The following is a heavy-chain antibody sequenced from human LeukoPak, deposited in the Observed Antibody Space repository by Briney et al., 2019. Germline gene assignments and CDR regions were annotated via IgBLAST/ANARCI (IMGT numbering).Heavy chain of an antibody. D-gene: IGHD1-26*01. J-gene: IGHJ4*02. CDR1: GYTFTSYD. CDR2: MNPNSGHT. V-gene: IGHV1-8*01. Sequence: ASVQVSCKASGYTFTSYDIIWVRQASGEGLESMGWMNPNSGHTGSAQKFQGRVTMTRTTSISTAYMELTSLTSEDSAVYYCARSIVGVRKRNDYWGQGTLVTVSS. CDR3: ARSIVGVRKRNDY.